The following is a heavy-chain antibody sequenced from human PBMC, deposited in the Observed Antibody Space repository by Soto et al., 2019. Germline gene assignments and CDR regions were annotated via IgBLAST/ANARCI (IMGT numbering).Heavy chain of an antibody. CDR2: IYYSGST. Sequence: SETLSLTCTVSGGSISSGDYYWSWIRQPPGKGLEWIGYIYYSGSTYYNPSLKSRVTISVDTSKNQFSLKLSSVTAADTAVYYCARGFGDSSRYYSYWGQGTLVTVSS. D-gene: IGHD3-22*01. CDR1: GGSISSGDYY. V-gene: IGHV4-30-4*01. J-gene: IGHJ4*02. CDR3: ARGFGDSSRYYSY.